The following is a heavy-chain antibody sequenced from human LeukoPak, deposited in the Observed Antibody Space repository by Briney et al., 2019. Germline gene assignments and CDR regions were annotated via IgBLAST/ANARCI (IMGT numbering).Heavy chain of an antibody. CDR1: GYTFTGYY. CDR3: ARDVLAARPLVGWFDP. V-gene: IGHV1-2*06. D-gene: IGHD6-6*01. Sequence: ASVKVSCKASGYTFTGYYMHWVRQAPGQGLEWMGRINPNSGGTNYAQKFQGRVTMTRDTSISTAYMELSRLRSDGTAVYYCARDVLAARPLVGWFDPWGQGTLVTVSS. J-gene: IGHJ5*02. CDR2: INPNSGGT.